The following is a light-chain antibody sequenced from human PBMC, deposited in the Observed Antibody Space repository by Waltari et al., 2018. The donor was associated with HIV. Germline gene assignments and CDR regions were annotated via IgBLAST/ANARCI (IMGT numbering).Light chain of an antibody. V-gene: IGLV2-14*03. Sequence: QSALTQPASVSGSPGQSITISCTGTSRDVGGYNFVSRYPQHPGKVPKLIISEVSKRPSGFSNRFSASKSGNTTSLTISGLQAEDEADYYCNSYRSDSTYVFGTGTKVTVL. J-gene: IGLJ1*01. CDR2: EVS. CDR3: NSYRSDSTYV. CDR1: SRDVGGYNF.